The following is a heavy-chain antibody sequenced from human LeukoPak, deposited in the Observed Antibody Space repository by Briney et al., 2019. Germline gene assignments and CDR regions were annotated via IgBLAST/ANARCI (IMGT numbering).Heavy chain of an antibody. CDR2: ISDSGDTT. V-gene: IGHV3-23*01. CDR1: RLTFSNYA. CDR3: AKDYLRQLAQSDI. Sequence: GGSLRLSCAASRLTFSNYAMSWVRQAPGKGLEWVSGISDSGDTTFYADSVKGRFTVSRDNSKDTLFLHMNSLRAEDTAIYYCAKDYLRQLAQSDIWGQGTMVTVSS. D-gene: IGHD6-13*01. J-gene: IGHJ3*02.